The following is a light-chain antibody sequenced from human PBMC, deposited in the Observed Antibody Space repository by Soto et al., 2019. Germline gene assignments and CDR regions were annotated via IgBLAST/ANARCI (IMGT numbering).Light chain of an antibody. CDR3: QQYNNWPGT. J-gene: IGKJ3*01. CDR1: HSVSSN. V-gene: IGKV3-15*01. CDR2: GAS. Sequence: EIVMTQSPATLSVSPGERATLSCRASHSVSSNLAWYQQKPGQAPRLLIYGASTRATGIPARFSGSGSGTEFTLTISSLQSEDVAVYYCQQYNNWPGTFGPGTKVDIK.